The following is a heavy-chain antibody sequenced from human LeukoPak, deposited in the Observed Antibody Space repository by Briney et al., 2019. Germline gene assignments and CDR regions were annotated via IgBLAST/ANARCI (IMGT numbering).Heavy chain of an antibody. Sequence: GASVKVSCKASGYTFTRYGISWVRQAPGQGLEWMGWIYPYNGDTNYAQKVQGRVTMTTDTSTSTAYMELRSLRSDDTAVYYCARTERGFYYFDYWGQGTLVTVSS. CDR2: IYPYNGDT. CDR1: GYTFTRYG. J-gene: IGHJ4*02. CDR3: ARTERGFYYFDY. V-gene: IGHV1-18*01. D-gene: IGHD3-10*01.